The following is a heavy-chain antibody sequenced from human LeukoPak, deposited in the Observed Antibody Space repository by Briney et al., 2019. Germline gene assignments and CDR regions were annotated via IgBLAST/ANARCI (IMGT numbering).Heavy chain of an antibody. CDR3: AREGEDTAMAPLGY. CDR1: GFTFSSYS. V-gene: IGHV3-48*02. J-gene: IGHJ4*02. Sequence: GSLRLSCAASGFTFSSYSMNWVRQAPGKGLEWVSYISSSSTIYYADSVKGRFTISRDNAKNSLYLQMNSLRDEDTAVYYCAREGEDTAMAPLGYWGQGTLVTVSS. CDR2: ISSSSTI. D-gene: IGHD5-18*01.